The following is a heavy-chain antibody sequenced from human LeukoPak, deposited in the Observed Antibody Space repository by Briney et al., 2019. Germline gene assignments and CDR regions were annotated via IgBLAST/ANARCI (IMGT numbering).Heavy chain of an antibody. Sequence: ASVKVSCKASGYTFSSYDINWVRQATGQGLEWMGWMNPNSGNRGYAQKFQGRVTMTRNTSISTAYMELSSLKSEDTAVYYCARGYDSSGYYFDYWGQGTLVTVSS. J-gene: IGHJ4*02. V-gene: IGHV1-8*01. CDR3: ARGYDSSGYYFDY. CDR2: MNPNSGNR. D-gene: IGHD3-22*01. CDR1: GYTFSSYD.